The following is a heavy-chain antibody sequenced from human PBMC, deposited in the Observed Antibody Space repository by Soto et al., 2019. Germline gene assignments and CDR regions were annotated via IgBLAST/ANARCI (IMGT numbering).Heavy chain of an antibody. D-gene: IGHD2-2*01. V-gene: IGHV3-15*07. CDR2: INSKTDGGTT. CDR1: GFTFSNSW. CDR3: TTGVPQDMVVVPATIRRRYYYYVMDV. J-gene: IGHJ6*02. Sequence: EVQLVESWGGLVKPGGSLRLSCAASGFTFSNSWMTWVRQAPGKGLEWVGGINSKTDGGTTDYASPVKCRFTISREDSKNTLYLQMNRQKNEDPAVYYCTTGVPQDMVVVPATIRRRYYYYVMDVWGQVTTVTVSS.